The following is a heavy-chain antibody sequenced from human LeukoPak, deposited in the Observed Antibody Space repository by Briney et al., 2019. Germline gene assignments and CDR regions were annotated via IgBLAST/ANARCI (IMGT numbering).Heavy chain of an antibody. D-gene: IGHD4-17*01. CDR1: GLTFSSEY. J-gene: IGHJ3*02. Sequence: GGSLRLSCAASGLTFSSEYMTWVRQAPGKGLEGDSTIYSDDRTYYSASMKGRFTISRDNSKNTLYLQMNSLRADDTAVYYCARARAPVTRISSFDIWGQGTMVTVSS. CDR3: ARARAPVTRISSFDI. CDR2: IYSDDRT. V-gene: IGHV3-53*05.